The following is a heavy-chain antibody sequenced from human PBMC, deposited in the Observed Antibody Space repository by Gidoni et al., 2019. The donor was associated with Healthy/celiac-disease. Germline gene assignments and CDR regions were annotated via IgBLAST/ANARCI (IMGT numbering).Heavy chain of an antibody. J-gene: IGHJ5*02. CDR2: INPNSGGT. D-gene: IGHD2-2*01. V-gene: IGHV1-2*02. CDR1: GYTFTGYY. Sequence: QVQLVQSGAEVKKPGASVKVSCKASGYTFTGYYMHWVRQAPGQGPEWMGWINPNSGGTNYAQKFQGRVTMTRDTSISTAYMELSRLRSDDTAVYYCARVRKTIVVVPAASNNWFDPWGQGTLVTVSS. CDR3: ARVRKTIVVVPAASNNWFDP.